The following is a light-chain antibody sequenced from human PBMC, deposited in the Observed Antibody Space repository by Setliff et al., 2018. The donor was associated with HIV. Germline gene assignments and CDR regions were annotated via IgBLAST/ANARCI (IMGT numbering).Light chain of an antibody. CDR3: SSYTSTPLYV. CDR1: SSDVGGYTY. CDR2: DVS. V-gene: IGLV2-14*03. J-gene: IGLJ1*01. Sequence: QSALTQPASVSGSPGQSITISCAGISSDVGGYTYVSWYQQHPGKAPKLMIYDVSNRPSGVSIRLSGSKSGNTASLTISGLQAEDEADYYCSSYTSTPLYVFGTGTKVTVL.